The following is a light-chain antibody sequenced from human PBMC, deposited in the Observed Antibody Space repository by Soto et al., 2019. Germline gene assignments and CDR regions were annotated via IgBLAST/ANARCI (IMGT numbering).Light chain of an antibody. CDR1: QSVSYY. CDR3: QQRSNWPALT. J-gene: IGKJ4*01. CDR2: YVS. Sequence: EVVLTQFPANLSLSPGETATLSCRASQSVSYYLAWYQQKPGQAPRLLLYYVSNRATGIPARFSGRGSGTDFTLTISSLEPADFAVYYCQQRSNWPALTFGGGTKVEI. V-gene: IGKV3-11*01.